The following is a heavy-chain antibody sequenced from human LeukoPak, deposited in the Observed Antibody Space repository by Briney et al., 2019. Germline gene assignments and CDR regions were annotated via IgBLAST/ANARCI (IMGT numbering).Heavy chain of an antibody. J-gene: IGHJ4*02. D-gene: IGHD6-13*01. Sequence: GGSLRLSCAASGFTFSDYYMSWIRQAPGKGLEWVSYISNSGSTIYYADSVKGRFTISRDNAKNSLYLQMNSLRAEDTAVYYCASSRGSWPDYFDYWGQGTLVTVSS. V-gene: IGHV3-11*04. CDR2: ISNSGSTI. CDR1: GFTFSDYY. CDR3: ASSRGSWPDYFDY.